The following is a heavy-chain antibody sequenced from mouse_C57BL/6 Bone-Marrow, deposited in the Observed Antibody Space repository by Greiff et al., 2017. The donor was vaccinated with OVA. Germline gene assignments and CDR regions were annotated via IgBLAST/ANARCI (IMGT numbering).Heavy chain of an antibody. CDR2: ISYDGSN. J-gene: IGHJ4*01. CDR3: ARVRGSTMITTRYYAMDY. D-gene: IGHD2-4*01. Sequence: VQLKQSGPGLVKPSQSLSLTCSVTGYSITSGYYWNWIRQFPGNKLEWMGYISYDGSNNYNPSLKNRISITRDTSKNQFFLKLNSVTTEDTATYYCARVRGSTMITTRYYAMDYWGQGTSVTVSS. V-gene: IGHV3-6*01. CDR1: GYSITSGYY.